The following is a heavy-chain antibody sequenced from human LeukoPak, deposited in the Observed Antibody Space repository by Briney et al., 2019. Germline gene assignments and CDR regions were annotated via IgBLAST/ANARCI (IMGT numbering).Heavy chain of an antibody. Sequence: ASVKVSCKASGYTFTSYDINWVRQATGQGLEWMGWMNPNSGNTGFAQKFQGRVTMTRNTSISTAYMELSSLRSEDTAVYYCARGYSPIYYFYGMAVWGQGTTVTVSS. D-gene: IGHD2-15*01. J-gene: IGHJ6*02. CDR1: GYTFTSYD. V-gene: IGHV1-8*01. CDR2: MNPNSGNT. CDR3: ARGYSPIYYFYGMAV.